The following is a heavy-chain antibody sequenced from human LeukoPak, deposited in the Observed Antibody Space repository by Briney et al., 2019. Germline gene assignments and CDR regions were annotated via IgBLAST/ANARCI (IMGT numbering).Heavy chain of an antibody. Sequence: GGSLRLSCAASGFTLSNYAMDWVRQAPGKGLEWVSVIRGSGGSTYYADSVKGRFTISRDNSKSTLYLQMNSLRAEDTAVYYCAKDRSTLRTFNDYWGQGTLVTVSS. J-gene: IGHJ4*02. CDR2: IRGSGGST. D-gene: IGHD3-3*01. CDR1: GFTLSNYA. CDR3: AKDRSTLRTFNDY. V-gene: IGHV3-23*01.